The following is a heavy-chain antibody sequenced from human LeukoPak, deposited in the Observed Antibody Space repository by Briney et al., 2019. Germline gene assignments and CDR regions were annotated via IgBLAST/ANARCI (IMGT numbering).Heavy chain of an antibody. Sequence: GRSLRLSCAASGFTFDDYAMHWVRQAPGKGLEWFSGISWNSGSIGYADSVKGRFTISRDNAKNSLYLQMNSLRAEDTAVYYCAKDRSGGSYFDYWGQGTLVTVSS. CDR1: GFTFDDYA. J-gene: IGHJ4*02. D-gene: IGHD2-15*01. V-gene: IGHV3-9*01. CDR2: ISWNSGSI. CDR3: AKDRSGGSYFDY.